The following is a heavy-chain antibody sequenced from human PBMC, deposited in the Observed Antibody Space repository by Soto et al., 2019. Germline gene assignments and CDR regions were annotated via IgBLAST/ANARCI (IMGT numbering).Heavy chain of an antibody. D-gene: IGHD1-1*01. Sequence: DVQLVESGGGLVQPGRSLRLSCAASGFIFDDFAMHWVRQAPGKGLEWVSGISWNSGSTDYAASVKGRFIISRDNARNSLYLQMNSLRPEDTALYICARDTDSDTWNDPFDYWGQGALVIVS. CDR3: ARDTDSDTWNDPFDY. CDR2: ISWNSGST. CDR1: GFIFDDFA. V-gene: IGHV3-9*01. J-gene: IGHJ4*02.